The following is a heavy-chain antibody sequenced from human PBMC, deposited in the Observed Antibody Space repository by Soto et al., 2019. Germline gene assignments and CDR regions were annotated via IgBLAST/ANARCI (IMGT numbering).Heavy chain of an antibody. J-gene: IGHJ6*02. Sequence: QVQLVQSGAEVKKPGASVKVSCKASGYTFTSYGISWVRQAPGQGLEWMGWISAYNGNTNYAQKLQGRITMTTDTSTSTAYMELRSLRSDDTAVYYCARAYCSGGSCHSGMDVWGQGTTVTVSS. CDR1: GYTFTSYG. D-gene: IGHD2-15*01. V-gene: IGHV1-18*01. CDR3: ARAYCSGGSCHSGMDV. CDR2: ISAYNGNT.